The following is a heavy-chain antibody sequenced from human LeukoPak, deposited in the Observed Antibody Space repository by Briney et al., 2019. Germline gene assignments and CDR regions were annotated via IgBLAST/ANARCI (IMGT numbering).Heavy chain of an antibody. CDR2: INTNTGNP. J-gene: IGHJ4*02. Sequence: ASVKVSCKASGYPFTTYTINWVRQAPGQGLEWMGWINTNTGNPTYAQGFTGRFVFSLDTSVSTAYLQISSLKAEDTAVYYCARDPFYFDYWGQGTLVIVSS. CDR1: GYPFTTYT. CDR3: ARDPFYFDY. V-gene: IGHV7-4-1*02.